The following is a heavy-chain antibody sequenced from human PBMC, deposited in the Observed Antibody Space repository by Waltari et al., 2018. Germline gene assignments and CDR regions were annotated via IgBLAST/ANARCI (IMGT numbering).Heavy chain of an antibody. D-gene: IGHD5-18*01. CDR2: INHSGSP. V-gene: IGHV4-34*01. Sequence: QVHLQQWGAGLLKPSETLSLTCAVYGGSFSAYYWTWIRQPPGKGLEWIGEINHSGSPNYHPSLKSRVTISVDTSKNQFSLKVTSVTAADTAIYYCTRGFVYRYPLNWYFDRWGRGTLVTVSS. CDR1: GGSFSAYY. J-gene: IGHJ2*01. CDR3: TRGFVYRYPLNWYFDR.